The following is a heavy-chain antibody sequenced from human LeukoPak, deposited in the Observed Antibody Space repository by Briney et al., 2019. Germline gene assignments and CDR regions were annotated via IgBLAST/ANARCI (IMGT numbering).Heavy chain of an antibody. CDR2: INHSGST. D-gene: IGHD1-14*01. CDR3: ARGRVRTPFATLFDY. V-gene: IGHV4-34*01. J-gene: IGHJ4*02. Sequence: ASETLSLTCAVYGGSFSGYYWSWIRQPPGKGLEWIGEINHSGSTNYNPSLKSRVTISVDTSKNQFSLKLSSVTAADTAVYYCARGRVRTPFATLFDYWGQGTLVTVSS. CDR1: GGSFSGYY.